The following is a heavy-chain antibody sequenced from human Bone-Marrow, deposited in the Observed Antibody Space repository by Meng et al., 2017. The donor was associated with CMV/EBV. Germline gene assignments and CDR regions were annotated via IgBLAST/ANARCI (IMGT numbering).Heavy chain of an antibody. CDR1: GGFLRGYY. Sequence: GSLRLSCAVYGGFLRGYYWSWIRQPPGKGLEWIGEINHSGSTNYNPSLKSRVTISVDTSKNQFSLKLSSVTAADTAVYYCARGAMVTTYWGQGTLVTVSS. CDR3: ARGAMVTTY. J-gene: IGHJ4*02. V-gene: IGHV4-34*01. D-gene: IGHD5-18*01. CDR2: INHSGST.